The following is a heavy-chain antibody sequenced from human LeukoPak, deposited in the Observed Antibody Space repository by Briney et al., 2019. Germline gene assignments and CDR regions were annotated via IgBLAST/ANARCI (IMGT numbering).Heavy chain of an antibody. V-gene: IGHV4-31*03. J-gene: IGHJ4*02. CDR3: ARGGGLFDF. D-gene: IGHD4-23*01. CDR1: GGSISSGGYY. CDR2: IYYSEIT. Sequence: SETLSLTCTVSGGSISSGGYYWSWIRQHPGKGLEWIGYIYYSEITYYNPSLRSRVTISVDTSKNQFSLKLTSVTAADTAVYFCARGGGLFDFWGQGTLVTVSS.